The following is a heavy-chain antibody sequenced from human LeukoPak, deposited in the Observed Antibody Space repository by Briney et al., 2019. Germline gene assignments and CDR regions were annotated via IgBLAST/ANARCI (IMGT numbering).Heavy chain of an antibody. V-gene: IGHV1-69*13. CDR1: GGTFSRFT. J-gene: IGHJ5*02. D-gene: IGHD5/OR15-5a*01. CDR3: ARDLPLAVGWFDP. Sequence: ASVKVSCKAYGGTFSRFTISWVRQAPGQGFEWMGGITPIFGTANFAQKFQGRVSITADGSTSTAFMELSSLRSEDTAVYYCARDLPLAVGWFDPWGQGTLVTVSS. CDR2: ITPIFGTA.